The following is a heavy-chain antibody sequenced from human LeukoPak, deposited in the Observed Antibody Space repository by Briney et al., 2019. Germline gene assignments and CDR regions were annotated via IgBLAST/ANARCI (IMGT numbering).Heavy chain of an antibody. V-gene: IGHV3-21*01. J-gene: IGHJ4*02. CDR2: ISSSSSYI. CDR3: ARDGDGYNQYYFDY. D-gene: IGHD5-24*01. CDR1: GFTFSSYS. Sequence: GGSLRLSCAASGFTFSSYSMNWVRQAPGKGLEWVSSISSSSSYIYYADSVKGRFTISRDSAKNTVYLQMNRLRAEDTAIYYCARDGDGYNQYYFDYWGQGTLVTVSS.